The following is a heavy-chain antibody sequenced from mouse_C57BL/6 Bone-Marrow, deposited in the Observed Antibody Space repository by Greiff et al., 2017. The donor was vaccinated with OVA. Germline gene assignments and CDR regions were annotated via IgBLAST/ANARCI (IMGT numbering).Heavy chain of an antibody. V-gene: IGHV1-55*01. Sequence: QVHVKQSGAELVKPGASVKMSCKASGYTFTSYWITWVKQRPGQGLEWIGDIYPGSGSTNYNEKFKSKATLTVDTSSSTAYMQLSSLTSEDSAVYYCARRGDYAMDYWGQGTSVTVSS. CDR3: ARRGDYAMDY. CDR1: GYTFTSYW. CDR2: IYPGSGST. J-gene: IGHJ4*01.